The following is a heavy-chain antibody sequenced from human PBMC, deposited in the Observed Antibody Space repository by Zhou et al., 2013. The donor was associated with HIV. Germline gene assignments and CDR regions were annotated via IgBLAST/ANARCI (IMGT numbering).Heavy chain of an antibody. V-gene: IGHV1-8*02. CDR1: GYTFTAYY. Sequence: VQLVQSGAEVKKPGASVKVSCKASGYTFTAYYIHWVRQAPGQGLEWMGWMNPNNGNTGYAQKFQGRLTMTRDTSISTAYMELSSLRSDDTAEYYCVRSPRNWGFDYWGQGTLVTVSS. CDR3: VRSPRNWGFDY. D-gene: IGHD7-27*01. CDR2: MNPNNGNT. J-gene: IGHJ4*02.